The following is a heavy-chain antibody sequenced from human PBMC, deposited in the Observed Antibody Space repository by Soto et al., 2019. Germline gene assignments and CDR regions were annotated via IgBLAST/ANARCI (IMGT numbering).Heavy chain of an antibody. CDR2: IYYSGST. J-gene: IGHJ5*02. CDR1: GGSISSSSYY. CDR3: SRHXYSNYXLRXXIYXWFDP. V-gene: IGHV4-39*01. Sequence: SETLSLTCTVSGGSISSSSYYWGWIRQPPGKGLEWIGSIYYSGSTYYNPSLKSRVTISVDTSNNQFSLKLSSVTAADTAVYYCSRHXYSNYXLRXXIYXWFDPWGQGTLVTVSS. D-gene: IGHD4-4*01.